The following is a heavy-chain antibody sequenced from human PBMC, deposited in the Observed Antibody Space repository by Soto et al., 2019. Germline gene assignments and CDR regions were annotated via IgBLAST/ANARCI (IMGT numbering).Heavy chain of an antibody. CDR3: ARSGITLFCVVAIPPHYYSGLDV. CDR1: GGTFNTYA. D-gene: IGHD3-3*01. CDR2: IIPILGIG. J-gene: IGHJ6*02. V-gene: IGHV1-69*01. Sequence: QVQLVQSGAEVKQPGSSVKVSRKASGGTFNTYAISWVRQAPGQGLEWMGGIIPILGIGNDAQKFQGRVTVSADESTGTAYMELSRLRSGDTGVYYWARSGITLFCVVAIPPHYYSGLDVWGQGTTVIVSS.